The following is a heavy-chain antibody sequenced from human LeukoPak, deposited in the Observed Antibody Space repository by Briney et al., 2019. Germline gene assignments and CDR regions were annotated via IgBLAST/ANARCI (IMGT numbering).Heavy chain of an antibody. J-gene: IGHJ5*02. CDR2: IYHTGST. CDR1: GGSISTTNW. D-gene: IGHD2-2*01. Sequence: PSGTLSLTCAVSGGSISTTNWWNWVRQPPGKGLEWIGEIYHTGSTNYNPSLKSRVTISVDKSKNQFSLKLSSVTAADTAVYYCARVRTSTYLNWFDPWGQGTLVTVSS. V-gene: IGHV4-4*02. CDR3: ARVRTSTYLNWFDP.